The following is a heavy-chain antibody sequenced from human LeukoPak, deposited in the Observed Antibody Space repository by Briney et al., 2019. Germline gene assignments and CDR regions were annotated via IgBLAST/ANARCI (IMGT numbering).Heavy chain of an antibody. Sequence: VASVKVSCKASGYTFTNYGINWVRQATGQGLEWMGWINAGNGNTKYSQEFQGRVTITRDTSASTAYMELSSLRSDDTAVYYCARGGWGRFLEPYYFDYWGRGTLVTVSS. V-gene: IGHV1-3*01. CDR1: GYTFTNYG. J-gene: IGHJ4*02. D-gene: IGHD3-3*01. CDR2: INAGNGNT. CDR3: ARGGWGRFLEPYYFDY.